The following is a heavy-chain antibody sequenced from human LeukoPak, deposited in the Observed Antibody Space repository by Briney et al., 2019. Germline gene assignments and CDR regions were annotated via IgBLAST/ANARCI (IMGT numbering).Heavy chain of an antibody. J-gene: IGHJ6*03. CDR1: GDSITSYF. Sequence: PSETLSLTCTVSGDSITSYFWSWIRQPPGKGLEWVGYIFYSGITNYNPSLKSRVTISVDTSKNQFSLKLSSVTAADTAVYYCARTTEAHSWRTRYYDYYMDVWGKGTTVTVSS. V-gene: IGHV4-59*01. CDR3: ARTTEAHSWRTRYYDYYMDV. D-gene: IGHD6-13*01. CDR2: IFYSGIT.